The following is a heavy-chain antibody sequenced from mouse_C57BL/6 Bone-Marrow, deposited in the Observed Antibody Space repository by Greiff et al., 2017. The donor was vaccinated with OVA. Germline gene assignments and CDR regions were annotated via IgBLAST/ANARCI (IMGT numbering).Heavy chain of an antibody. V-gene: IGHV7-3*01. D-gene: IGHD2-4*01. J-gene: IGHJ1*03. CDR2: IRNKANGYTT. Sequence: EVHLVESGGGLVQPGGSLSLSCAASGFTFTDYYMSWVRQPPGKALEWLGFIRNKANGYTTEYSATVKGRFTISRDNSQSILYLQMNALRAEDSATYYCARLGYDSDWYFDVWGTGTTVTVSS. CDR3: ARLGYDSDWYFDV. CDR1: GFTFTDYY.